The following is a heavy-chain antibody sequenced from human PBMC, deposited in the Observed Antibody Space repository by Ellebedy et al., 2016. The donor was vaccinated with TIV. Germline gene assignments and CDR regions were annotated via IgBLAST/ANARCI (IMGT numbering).Heavy chain of an antibody. CDR3: ASKGTGWFDP. J-gene: IGHJ5*02. V-gene: IGHV4-4*02. CDR2: TYHSGIT. D-gene: IGHD3-10*01. CDR1: GGSIGSTRW. Sequence: SETLSLXCAVSGGSIGSTRWWTWVCRPPGKGLEWIGETYHSGITNYNPSLKSRVTISVDKSKNQFSLKLTSVTAADTAIYYCASKGTGWFDPWGQGTLVTVSS.